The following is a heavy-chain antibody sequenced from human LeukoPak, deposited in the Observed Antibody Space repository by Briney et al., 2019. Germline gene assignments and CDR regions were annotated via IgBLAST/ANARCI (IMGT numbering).Heavy chain of an antibody. CDR1: GGSISSYY. D-gene: IGHD2-21*01. J-gene: IGHJ4*02. CDR3: AGDNTILWW. V-gene: IGHV4-59*08. CDR2: IFYSGST. Sequence: PSETLSLTCTVSGGSISSYYWSWIRQPPGKGLEWIGNIFYSGSTIYNPSFKSRVTISVDTSKNQFSLKLSSMTAADTAVYYCAGDNTILWWWGQGTLVTVSS.